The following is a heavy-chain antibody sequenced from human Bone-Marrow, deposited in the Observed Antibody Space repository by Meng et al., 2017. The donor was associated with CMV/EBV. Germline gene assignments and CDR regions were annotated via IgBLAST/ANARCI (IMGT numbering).Heavy chain of an antibody. V-gene: IGHV4-39*01. J-gene: IGHJ4*02. CDR1: GGSLSRRRSY. CDR3: ARLLEGDYGDY. CDR2: IYSRGRT. Sequence: CPVSGGSLSRRRSYSRSLRQPPRPGLACVARIYSRGRTSYHPSLTGRVTISVDTSKNQFSLKLSSVPAADTAVYYCARLLEGDYGDYWGQGTLVTVSS.